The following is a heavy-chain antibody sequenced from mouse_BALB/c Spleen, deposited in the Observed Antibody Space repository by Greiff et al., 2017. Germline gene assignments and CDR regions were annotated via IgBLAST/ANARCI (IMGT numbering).Heavy chain of an antibody. V-gene: IGHV1-20*02. CDR3: ARSIYDGYYDYAMDY. J-gene: IGHJ4*01. D-gene: IGHD2-3*01. Sequence: VQLQQSGPELVKPGASVKISCKASGYSFTGYFMNWVMQSHGKSLEWIGRINPYNGDTFYNQKFKGKATLTVDKSSSTAHMELRSLASEDSAVYYCARSIYDGYYDYAMDYWGQGTSVTVSS. CDR1: GYSFTGYF. CDR2: INPYNGDT.